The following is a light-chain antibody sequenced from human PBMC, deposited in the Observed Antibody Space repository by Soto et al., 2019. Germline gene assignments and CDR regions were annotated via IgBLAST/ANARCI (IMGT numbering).Light chain of an antibody. CDR1: QDIGND. CDR3: QLSGCLPIT. J-gene: IGKJ4*02. Sequence: IPLIQSPSTLSASFIYRFTITCRASQDIGNDLGWYQQKPGKAPTLLIYAASSLQRGVPSRFSGSGSGTEFTLTIRSLQPEDVATYHCQLSGCLPITFGEVTKV. CDR2: AAS. V-gene: IGKV1-6*02.